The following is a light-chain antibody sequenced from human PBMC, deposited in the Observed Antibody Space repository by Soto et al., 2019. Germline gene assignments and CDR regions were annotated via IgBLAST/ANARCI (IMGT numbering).Light chain of an antibody. J-gene: IGLJ1*01. CDR3: SSYTTSNTRQIV. V-gene: IGLV2-14*01. CDR2: DVN. CDR1: SSDVGGYNY. Sequence: QSALTQPASVSGSPGQSITISCTGTSSDVGGYNYVSWYQQLPGKAPKLMIYDVNNRPSGVSNRFSGSKSGNTASLTISGLQAEDEADYYCSSYTTSNTRQIVFGTGTKVTVL.